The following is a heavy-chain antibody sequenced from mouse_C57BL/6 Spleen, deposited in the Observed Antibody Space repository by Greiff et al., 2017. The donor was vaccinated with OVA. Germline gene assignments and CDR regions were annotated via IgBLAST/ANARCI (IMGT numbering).Heavy chain of an antibody. CDR1: GFTFSSYA. CDR2: ISDGGSYT. J-gene: IGHJ3*01. D-gene: IGHD2-3*01. CDR3: AREGDDGYYDWFAY. V-gene: IGHV5-4*01. Sequence: EVKVVESGGGLVKPGGSLKLSCAASGFTFSSYAMSWVRQTPEKRLEWVATISDGGSYTYYPANVHGRFTISRDNAKNNLYLQMSHRKSEDTAMYYCAREGDDGYYDWFAYWGQGTLVTVSA.